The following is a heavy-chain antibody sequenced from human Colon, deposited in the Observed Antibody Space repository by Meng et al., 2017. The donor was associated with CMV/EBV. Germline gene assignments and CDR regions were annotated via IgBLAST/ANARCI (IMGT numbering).Heavy chain of an antibody. V-gene: IGHV3-48*03. CDR1: GFAFNIFE. Sequence: GESLKISCVASGFAFNIFEMNWVRQAPGKGLEWLSYISGDGGLIYYAASVKGRFTISRDNAKNSLYLQMNSLRAEDTALYYCVGGGLFYFDYWGLGTLVTVSS. J-gene: IGHJ4*02. CDR3: VGGGLFYFDY. D-gene: IGHD2-15*01. CDR2: ISGDGGLI.